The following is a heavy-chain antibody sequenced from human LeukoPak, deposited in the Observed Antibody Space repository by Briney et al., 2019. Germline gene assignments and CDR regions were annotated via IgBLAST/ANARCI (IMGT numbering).Heavy chain of an antibody. J-gene: IGHJ4*02. V-gene: IGHV4-59*08. Sequence: SETLSLTCTVSGGSISSYYWSWIRQPPGKGLEWIGYIYYSGSTNYNPSLKSRVTISVDTSKNQFSLKLSSVTAADTAVYYRARHPSVRGRDYVLYYFDYWGQGTLVTVSS. CDR1: GGSISSYY. CDR3: ARHPSVRGRDYVLYYFDY. CDR2: IYYSGST. D-gene: IGHD2-21*02.